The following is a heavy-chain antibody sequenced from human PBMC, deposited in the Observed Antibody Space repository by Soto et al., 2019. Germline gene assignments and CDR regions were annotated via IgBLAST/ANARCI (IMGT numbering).Heavy chain of an antibody. J-gene: IGHJ5*02. V-gene: IGHV4-31*03. CDR3: ARDLLHGSGTLFDP. D-gene: IGHD3-10*01. CDR2: IYYSGST. CDR1: GGSISSVGYY. Sequence: SETLSLTCTVSGGSISSVGYYWTWIRQHPGKGLEWIGYIYYSGSTYYNPSLESRVTISIDTSRNQFSLRLSSVTAADTAVYYCARDLLHGSGTLFDPWGQGTLVTVSS.